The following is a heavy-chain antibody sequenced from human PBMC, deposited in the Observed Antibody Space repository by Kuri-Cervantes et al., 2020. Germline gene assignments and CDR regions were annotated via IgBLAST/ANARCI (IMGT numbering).Heavy chain of an antibody. Sequence: ASVKVSCKASGYTFTSYGTSWVRQAPGQGLEWMGWINPNSGGTNYAQKFQGRVTMTRDTSISTAYMELSRLRSDDTAVYYCARGPPRGCSGGSCPTVFDYWGQGTLVTVSS. D-gene: IGHD2-15*01. J-gene: IGHJ4*02. CDR2: INPNSGGT. CDR1: GYTFTSYG. CDR3: ARGPPRGCSGGSCPTVFDY. V-gene: IGHV1-2*02.